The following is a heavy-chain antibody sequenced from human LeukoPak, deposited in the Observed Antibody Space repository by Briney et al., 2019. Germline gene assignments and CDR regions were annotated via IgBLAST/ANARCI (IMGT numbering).Heavy chain of an antibody. V-gene: IGHV4-34*01. D-gene: IGHD5-18*01. CDR2: INHSGST. J-gene: IGHJ4*02. Sequence: SETLSLTCAVYGGSFSGYYWSWIRQPPGKGLEWIGEINHSGSTNYNPSLKSRVTISVDTSKNQFSLKLSSVTAADTAVYYCARGAGYSYGYNGLLFDYWGQGTLVTVSS. CDR1: GGSFSGYY. CDR3: ARGAGYSYGYNGLLFDY.